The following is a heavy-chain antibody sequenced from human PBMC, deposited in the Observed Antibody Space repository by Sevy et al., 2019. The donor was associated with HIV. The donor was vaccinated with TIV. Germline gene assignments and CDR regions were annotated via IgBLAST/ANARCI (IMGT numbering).Heavy chain of an antibody. J-gene: IGHJ6*02. Sequence: GGSLRLSCAASGFTFSSYAMHWVRQAPGKGLEWVAVISYDGSNKYYADSVKGRFTISRDNSKNTLYLQMNSLRAEDTAVYYLARGAEDSGWAEYEDRTGMDVWGRGTTVNVSS. V-gene: IGHV3-30-3*01. CDR2: ISYDGSNK. CDR3: ARGAEDSGWAEYEDRTGMDV. CDR1: GFTFSSYA. D-gene: IGHD6-19*01.